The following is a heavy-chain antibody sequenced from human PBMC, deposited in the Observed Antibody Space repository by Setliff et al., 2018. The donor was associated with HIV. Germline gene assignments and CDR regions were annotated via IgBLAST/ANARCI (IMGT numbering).Heavy chain of an antibody. CDR1: GVSISNYY. CDR2: IYYSGST. D-gene: IGHD2-15*01. CDR3: ARVVYTYYYMDV. V-gene: IGHV4-59*08. J-gene: IGHJ6*03. Sequence: SETLSLTCSVSGVSISNYYWTWIRQRPGKGLEWIAFIYYSGSTYYSPSLKSRLMISVDTSKNRFSLNMTSVTAADTAVYFCARVVYTYYYMDVWGKGTTVTVSS.